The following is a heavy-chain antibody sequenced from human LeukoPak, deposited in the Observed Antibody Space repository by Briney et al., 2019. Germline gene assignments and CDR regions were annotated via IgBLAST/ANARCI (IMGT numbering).Heavy chain of an antibody. J-gene: IGHJ4*02. CDR2: IKQDGSEK. Sequence: PGGSLRLSCAASGFTFSSYAMSWVRQAPGKGLEWVANIKQDGSEKYYVDSVKGRFTISRDNAKNSLYLQMNSLRAEDTAVYYCAREVVTLFNDHWGQGTLVTVSS. CDR1: GFTFSSYA. CDR3: AREVVTLFNDH. D-gene: IGHD4-23*01. V-gene: IGHV3-7*01.